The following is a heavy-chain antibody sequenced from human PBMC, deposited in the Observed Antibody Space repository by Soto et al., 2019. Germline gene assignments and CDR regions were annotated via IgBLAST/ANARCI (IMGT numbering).Heavy chain of an antibody. CDR2: IYHSGST. J-gene: IGHJ6*02. CDR3: ARVQLELRFYYYYYGMDV. D-gene: IGHD1-7*01. CDR1: GGSISSSNW. V-gene: IGHV4-4*02. Sequence: PSETLSLTCAVSGGSISSSNWWSWVRQPPGKGLEWIGEIYHSGSTNYNPSLKSRVTISVDKSKNQFSLKLSSVTAADTAVYYCARVQLELRFYYYYYGMDVWGQGTTVTVSS.